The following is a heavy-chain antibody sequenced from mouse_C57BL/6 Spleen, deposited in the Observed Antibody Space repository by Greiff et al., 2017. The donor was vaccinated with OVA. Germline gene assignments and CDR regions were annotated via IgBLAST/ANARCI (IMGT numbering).Heavy chain of an antibody. CDR3: ARIYGKGPYYAMDY. V-gene: IGHV1-82*01. J-gene: IGHJ4*01. Sequence: VKLMESGPELVKPGASVKISCKASGYAFSSSWMNWVKQRPGKGLEWIGRIYPGDGDTNYNGKFKGKATLTADKSSSTAYMQLSSLTSEDSAVYFCARIYGKGPYYAMDYWGQGTSVTVSS. CDR1: GYAFSSSW. D-gene: IGHD2-1*01. CDR2: IYPGDGDT.